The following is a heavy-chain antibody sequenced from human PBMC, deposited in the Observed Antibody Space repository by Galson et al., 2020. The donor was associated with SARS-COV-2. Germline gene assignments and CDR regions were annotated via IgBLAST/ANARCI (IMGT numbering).Heavy chain of an antibody. V-gene: IGHV3-73*01. CDR3: TRFVEGANYFDY. Sequence: GGSLRLSCAASGFVFSGSALHWVRQASGRGLEWVGRISSKANNYATAYGASVKDRFTIFRDDSKNTAYVEMHNLKTEDTAVYYCTRFVEGANYFDYWGQGALVTVSS. CDR1: GFVFSGSA. CDR2: ISSKANNYAT. D-gene: IGHD1-1*01. J-gene: IGHJ4*02.